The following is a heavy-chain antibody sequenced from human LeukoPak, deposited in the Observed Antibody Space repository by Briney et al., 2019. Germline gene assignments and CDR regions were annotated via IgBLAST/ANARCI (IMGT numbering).Heavy chain of an antibody. D-gene: IGHD6-19*01. CDR3: ARGPGYSSGWYGVSGLDY. CDR1: GYTFTGYY. V-gene: IGHV1-2*02. CDR2: INPYSGGT. Sequence: GASVKVSCKASGYTFTGYYMHWVRQAPGQGLEWMGWINPYSGGTNYAQKFQGRVTMTRDTSISTAYMELSRLRSDDTAVYYCARGPGYSSGWYGVSGLDYWGQGTLVTVSS. J-gene: IGHJ4*02.